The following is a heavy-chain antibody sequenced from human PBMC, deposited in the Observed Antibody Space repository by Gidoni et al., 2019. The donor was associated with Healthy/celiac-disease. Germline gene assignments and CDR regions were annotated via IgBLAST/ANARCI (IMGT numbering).Heavy chain of an antibody. CDR1: GYSFTSYW. D-gene: IGHD4-17*01. CDR2: SYPGDADT. CDR3: ARADDYGGMLYFQH. J-gene: IGHJ1*01. Sequence: VPLVQSGAEVKQPGASLKISCQGSGYSFTSYWLGWVRQMPGKGLEWMGISYPGDADTRDSPSFQGQVTISADKSISTAYLQWSSLKASDTAMYYCARADDYGGMLYFQHWGQGTLVTVSS. V-gene: IGHV5-51*03.